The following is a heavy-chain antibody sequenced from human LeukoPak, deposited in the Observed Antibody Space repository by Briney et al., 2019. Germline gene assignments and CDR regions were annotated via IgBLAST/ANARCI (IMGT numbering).Heavy chain of an antibody. Sequence: SETLSLTCTVSGGSISSYYWSWIRQPPGKGLEWIGEINHSGSTNYNPSLKSRVTISVDTSKNQFSLKLSSVTAADTAVYYCARGPIAVAGGNFDYWGQGTLVTVSS. D-gene: IGHD6-19*01. CDR2: INHSGST. V-gene: IGHV4-34*01. CDR3: ARGPIAVAGGNFDY. J-gene: IGHJ4*02. CDR1: GGSISSYY.